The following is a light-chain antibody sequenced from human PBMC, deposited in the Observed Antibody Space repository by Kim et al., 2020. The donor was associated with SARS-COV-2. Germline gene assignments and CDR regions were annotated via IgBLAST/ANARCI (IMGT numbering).Light chain of an antibody. Sequence: SVSPGQTASITCSGDKLGDKYACWYQQKTGQSPVLVIYQDRKRPSGIPERFSGSNSGNTATLTISGTQAMDEADYYCQAWDSSTAVFGGGTQLTIL. CDR1: KLGDKY. J-gene: IGLJ2*01. CDR3: QAWDSSTAV. CDR2: QDR. V-gene: IGLV3-1*01.